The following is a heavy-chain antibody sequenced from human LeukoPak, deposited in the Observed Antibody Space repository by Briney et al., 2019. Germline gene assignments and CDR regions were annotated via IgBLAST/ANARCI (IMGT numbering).Heavy chain of an antibody. CDR2: INPNSGGT. V-gene: IGHV1-2*02. CDR1: GGTFSSYA. CDR3: ARVFWFGESSNWFDP. D-gene: IGHD3-10*01. Sequence: ASVKVSCKASGGTFSSYAISWVRQAPGQGLEWMGWINPNSGGTNYAQKFQGRVTMTRDTSISTAYMELSRLRSDDPAVYYCARVFWFGESSNWFDPWGQGTLVTVSS. J-gene: IGHJ5*02.